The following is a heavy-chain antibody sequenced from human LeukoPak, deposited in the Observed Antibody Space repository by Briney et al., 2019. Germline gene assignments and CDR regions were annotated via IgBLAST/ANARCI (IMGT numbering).Heavy chain of an antibody. V-gene: IGHV5-51*01. Sequence: GESLKTSCKGSGYSFTSYCIGWVRQMPGKGLEWMGSIYPDDSDTRYSPSFQGQVTISADKSISTAYLQWSSLKASDTAMYYCARKSRYCSSTSCPQGNWFDPWGQGTLVTVSS. CDR1: GYSFTSYC. CDR3: ARKSRYCSSTSCPQGNWFDP. D-gene: IGHD2-2*01. J-gene: IGHJ5*02. CDR2: IYPDDSDT.